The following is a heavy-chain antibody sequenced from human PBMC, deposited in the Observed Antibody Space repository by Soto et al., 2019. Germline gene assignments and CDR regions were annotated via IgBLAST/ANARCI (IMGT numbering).Heavy chain of an antibody. Sequence: QVQLQQWGAGLLKPSETLSLTCAVYGGSFSGYYWSWIRQPPGKGLEWIGEINHSGSTNYNPSLKSRVTISVDTCKNQFSLKLSSVTAADTAVYYCARDSVYAIPKTNWFDPWGQGTLVTVSS. CDR3: ARDSVYAIPKTNWFDP. V-gene: IGHV4-34*01. CDR2: INHSGST. J-gene: IGHJ5*02. CDR1: GGSFSGYY. D-gene: IGHD2-8*01.